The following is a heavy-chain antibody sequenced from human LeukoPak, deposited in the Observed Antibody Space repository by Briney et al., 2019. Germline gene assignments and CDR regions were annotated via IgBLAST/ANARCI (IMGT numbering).Heavy chain of an antibody. CDR2: TSSDLNVK. J-gene: IGHJ4*02. V-gene: IGHV3-30-3*01. CDR3: AREGYYGSGSPPSLYSDY. CDR1: GFTFRNYV. Sequence: GGSLRLSCAASGFTFRNYVIHWVRQAPGKGLEWVAVTSSDLNVKLYADSVKGRFTISRDNSRSTLYLQMNSLRPEDTAIYYCAREGYYGSGSPPSLYSDYWGQGTLVTVSS. D-gene: IGHD3-10*01.